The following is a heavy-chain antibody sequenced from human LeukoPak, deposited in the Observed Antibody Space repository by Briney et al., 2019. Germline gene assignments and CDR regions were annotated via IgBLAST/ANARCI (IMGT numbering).Heavy chain of an antibody. V-gene: IGHV1-69*13. Sequence: SVNVSCKASGGTFSSYAISWVRQAPGQGLEWMGGIIPIFGTANYAQKFQGRVTITADESTSTAYMELSSLRSEDTAVYYCARDGLPRYCSGGSCYSDIQNWFDPWGQGTLVTVSS. CDR2: IIPIFGTA. CDR3: ARDGLPRYCSGGSCYSDIQNWFDP. D-gene: IGHD2-15*01. J-gene: IGHJ5*02. CDR1: GGTFSSYA.